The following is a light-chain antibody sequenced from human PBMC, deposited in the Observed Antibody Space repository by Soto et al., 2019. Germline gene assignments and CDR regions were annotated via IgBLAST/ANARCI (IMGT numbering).Light chain of an antibody. CDR3: QQYDSSQYT. CDR1: QSVSSSY. CDR2: GAS. J-gene: IGKJ2*01. V-gene: IGKV3-20*01. Sequence: EIVLTQSPGTLSLSPGERATLSCRASQSVSSSYLAWYRQKPGQAPRLLIYGASSRATGIPDRFSGSGSGTDFTLTISRLEPEDFAVYYCQQYDSSQYTFGQGTKLEIK.